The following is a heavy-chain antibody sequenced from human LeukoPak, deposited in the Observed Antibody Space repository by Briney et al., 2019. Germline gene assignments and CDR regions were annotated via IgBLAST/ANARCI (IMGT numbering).Heavy chain of an antibody. V-gene: IGHV4-38-2*02. D-gene: IGHD2-15*01. CDR3: ARNFPGVGCSGGSCYDY. Sequence: SETLSLTCTVSGYSISSGYYWGWIRQPPGKGLEWIGHIYHSGSTYYNPSLQSRVTISVDTSKNQFSLKLSSVTAADTAVYFCARNFPGVGCSGGSCYDYWGQGTLVTVSS. CDR2: IYHSGST. CDR1: GYSISSGYY. J-gene: IGHJ4*02.